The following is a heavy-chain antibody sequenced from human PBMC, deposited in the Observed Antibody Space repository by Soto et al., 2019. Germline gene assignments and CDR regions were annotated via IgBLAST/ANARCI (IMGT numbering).Heavy chain of an antibody. CDR2: IYYSGST. CDR3: ASYYYGSGSYSDYFDY. V-gene: IGHV4-31*03. J-gene: IGHJ4*02. Sequence: SETLSLTCTVPGGSISSGGYYWSWIRQHPGKGLEWIGYIYYSGSTYYNPSLKSRVTISVDTSKNQFSLKLSSVTAADTAVYYCASYYYGSGSYSDYFDYWGQGTLVTVSS. D-gene: IGHD3-10*01. CDR1: GGSISSGGYY.